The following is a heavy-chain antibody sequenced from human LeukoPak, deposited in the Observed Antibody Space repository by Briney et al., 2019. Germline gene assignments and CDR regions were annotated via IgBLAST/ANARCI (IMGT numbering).Heavy chain of an antibody. CDR2: IYHNGNT. J-gene: IGHJ5*02. CDR1: GYSASSGYY. D-gene: IGHD3-10*01. Sequence: SETLSLTCTVSGYSASSGYYWGWIRQPPGKGLEWIGSIYHNGNTYYNPSLKSRVTISVDTSKNQFSLKLSSVTAADTAVYYCARDQTGFGDEGWFDPWGQGTLVTVSS. CDR3: ARDQTGFGDEGWFDP. V-gene: IGHV4-38-2*02.